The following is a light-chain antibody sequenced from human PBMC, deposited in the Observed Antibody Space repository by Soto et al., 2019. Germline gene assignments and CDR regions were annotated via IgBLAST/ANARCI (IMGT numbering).Light chain of an antibody. J-gene: IGKJ1*01. CDR2: GAS. CDR3: QQYNNWHGT. V-gene: IGKV3-15*01. Sequence: EIVMTQSPATLSVSPGERATISCRASQSVSSNLAWYQQKPGQAPRLLIYGASTSATGIPARFSGSGSGTEFTLTISSLQSEDFAVYYCQQYNNWHGTFGQGTKVDIK. CDR1: QSVSSN.